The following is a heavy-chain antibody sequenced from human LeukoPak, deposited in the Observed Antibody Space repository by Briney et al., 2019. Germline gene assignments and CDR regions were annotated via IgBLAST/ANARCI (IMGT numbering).Heavy chain of an antibody. V-gene: IGHV5-51*01. CDR2: IYPDDSDT. CDR3: ARHVKAIFGVDEITWFDP. D-gene: IGHD3-3*01. Sequence: GESLKISCKGSGYSFTSYWIAWVRQMPGKGLEWMGIIYPDDSDTRYSPSFQGQVTISVDKSISTAYLQWSSLKASDTAMYYCARHVKAIFGVDEITWFDPWGQGTLVTVSS. CDR1: GYSFTSYW. J-gene: IGHJ5*02.